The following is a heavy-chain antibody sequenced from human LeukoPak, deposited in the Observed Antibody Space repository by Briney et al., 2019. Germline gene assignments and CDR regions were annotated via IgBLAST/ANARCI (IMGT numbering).Heavy chain of an antibody. CDR2: ISGTGRST. V-gene: IGHV3-23*01. CDR1: GFTFRSYA. J-gene: IGHJ3*01. D-gene: IGHD3-9*01. Sequence: GGSLRLSCVASGFTFRSYAMSWVRQAAGKGLEWVSAISGTGRSTYSADSVKGRFYISRDDSKNTVYLQMNSLRAEDTAVYYCAKDQAGTYFEDAFDVWGQGTMVTVSS. CDR3: AKDQAGTYFEDAFDV.